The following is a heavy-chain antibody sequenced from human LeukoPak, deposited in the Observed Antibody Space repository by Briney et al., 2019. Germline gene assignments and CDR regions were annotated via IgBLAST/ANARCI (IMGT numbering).Heavy chain of an antibody. CDR3: ARPATGDRSAFDI. D-gene: IGHD3-16*01. CDR2: IIPIFGTA. V-gene: IGHV1-69*13. J-gene: IGHJ3*02. Sequence: SVKVSCKASGGTFSSYAISWMRQAPGQGLEWMGGIIPIFGTANYAQKFQGRVTITADESTSTAYMELSSLRSEDTAVYYCARPATGDRSAFDIWGQGTMVTVSS. CDR1: GGTFSSYA.